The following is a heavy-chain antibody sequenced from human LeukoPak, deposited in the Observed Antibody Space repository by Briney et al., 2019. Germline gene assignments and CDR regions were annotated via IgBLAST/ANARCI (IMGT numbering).Heavy chain of an antibody. CDR1: GFTFSSYS. CDR2: ISSDGSDK. V-gene: IGHV3-30*03. J-gene: IGHJ3*02. Sequence: GGSLRLSCAASGFTFSSYSMNWVRQAPGKGLEWVAFISSDGSDKYYADSMKGRFTISRDNSKNTLYLQMTSLRGEDTAMYYCAREGTARDAFDIWGQGTMVTVSS. D-gene: IGHD2-21*02. CDR3: AREGTARDAFDI.